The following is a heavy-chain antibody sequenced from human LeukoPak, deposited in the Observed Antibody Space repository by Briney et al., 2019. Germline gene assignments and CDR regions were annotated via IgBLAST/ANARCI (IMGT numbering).Heavy chain of an antibody. V-gene: IGHV4-39*01. J-gene: IGHJ6*03. Sequence: KPSETLSLTCTVSGGSISSSSYYWGWIRQPPGKGLEWIGSIYYSGSTYYNPSLKSRFTISVDTSRNQFSLKLSSVTAADTAVYYCARMATGFYYYYYMDVWGKGTTVTVSS. CDR1: GGSISSSSYY. CDR3: ARMATGFYYYYYMDV. D-gene: IGHD5-24*01. CDR2: IYYSGST.